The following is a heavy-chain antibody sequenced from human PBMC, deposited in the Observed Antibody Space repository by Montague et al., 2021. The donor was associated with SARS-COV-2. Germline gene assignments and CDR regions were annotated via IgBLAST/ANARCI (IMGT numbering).Heavy chain of an antibody. CDR3: VRDTGSAQAGFDA. V-gene: IGHV6-1*01. J-gene: IGHJ4*02. CDR1: GDSVCSNTAA. D-gene: IGHD4-17*01. Sequence: CAISGDSVCSNTAAWDWNRQSSSGDPERLGRTNYRSKWTSDYATSVEGRISIDPDTSKNQFFLHLRSVTPEDTGVYYCVRDTGSAQAGFDAWGQGTLVTVSS. CDR2: TNYRSKWTS.